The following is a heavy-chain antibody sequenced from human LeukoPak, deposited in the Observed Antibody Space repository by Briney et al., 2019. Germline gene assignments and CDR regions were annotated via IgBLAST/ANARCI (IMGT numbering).Heavy chain of an antibody. J-gene: IGHJ4*02. V-gene: IGHV4-34*01. CDR3: ASWYYDYVWGSYRGDY. Sequence: SETLSLTCAVYGGSFSGYYWGWIRQPPGKGLEWIGEINHSGSTNYNPSLKSRVTISVDTSKNQFSLKLSSVTAADTAVYYCASWYYDYVWGSYRGDYWGQGTLVTVSS. CDR1: GGSFSGYY. D-gene: IGHD3-16*02. CDR2: INHSGST.